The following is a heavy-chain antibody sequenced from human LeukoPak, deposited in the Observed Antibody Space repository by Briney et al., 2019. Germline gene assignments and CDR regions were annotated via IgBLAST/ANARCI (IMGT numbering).Heavy chain of an antibody. CDR1: GYTFTSYD. D-gene: IGHD3-3*01. CDR3: ARGPVIYDFWSGYSLGMDV. V-gene: IGHV1-8*01. Sequence: ASVKVSCKASGYTFTSYDINWVRQATGQGLEWMGWTNPNSGNTGYAQKFQGRVTMTRNTSISTAYMELSSLRSEDTAVYYCARGPVIYDFWSGYSLGMDVWGQGTTVTVSS. CDR2: TNPNSGNT. J-gene: IGHJ6*02.